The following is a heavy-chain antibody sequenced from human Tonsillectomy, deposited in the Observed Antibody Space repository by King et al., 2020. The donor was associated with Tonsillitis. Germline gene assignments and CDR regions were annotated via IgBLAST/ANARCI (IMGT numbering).Heavy chain of an antibody. V-gene: IGHV1-69*01. J-gene: IGHJ5*02. CDR1: GGTFSSYA. Sequence: VQLVESGAEVKKPGSSVTVSCTASGGTFSSYAISWVRQAPGQGLEWMGGIIPIFATANYAQKFQGRVTITADEFTSTAYMELRSLRSEDTAVYYCARDVGVAVAATWGQGTLVTVSS. D-gene: IGHD6-19*01. CDR2: IIPIFATA. CDR3: ARDVGVAVAAT.